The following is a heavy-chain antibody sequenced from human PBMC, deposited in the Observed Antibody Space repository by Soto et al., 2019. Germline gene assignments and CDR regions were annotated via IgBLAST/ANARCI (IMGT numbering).Heavy chain of an antibody. J-gene: IGHJ4*02. CDR3: ASVVYATYYFDY. CDR1: GCTFSSYA. CDR2: IIPIFGTA. Sequence: ASVKVSCKASGCTFSSYAISWVRQAPGQGLEWMGGIIPIFGTANYAQKFQGRVTITADESTGTAYMELSSLRSEDTAVYYCASVVYATYYFDYWGQGTLVTVSS. V-gene: IGHV1-69*13. D-gene: IGHD2-8*02.